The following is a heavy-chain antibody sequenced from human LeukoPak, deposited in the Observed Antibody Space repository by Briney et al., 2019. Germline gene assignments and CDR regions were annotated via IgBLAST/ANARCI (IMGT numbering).Heavy chain of an antibody. CDR1: GFTFSSYG. J-gene: IGHJ4*02. D-gene: IGHD3-10*01. CDR3: AKSSGSLTDY. V-gene: IGHV3-30*18. CDR2: ISYDGSNK. Sequence: GGSLRLSCAASGFTFSSYGMHWVRQAPGKGLEWVAVISYDGSNKYYADSVKGRFTISRDNSKNTLFPQMTSLRSEDTAMYYCAKSSGSLTDYWGRGTLVTVSS.